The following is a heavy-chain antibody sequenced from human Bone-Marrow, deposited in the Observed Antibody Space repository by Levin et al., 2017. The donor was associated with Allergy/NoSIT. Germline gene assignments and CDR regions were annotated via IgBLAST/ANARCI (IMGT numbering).Heavy chain of an antibody. D-gene: IGHD6-19*01. J-gene: IGHJ5*02. CDR2: ISRTSRDI. V-gene: IGHV3-21*01. CDR1: GFAFNSFS. Sequence: GGSLRLSCAASGFAFNSFSMNWVRQAPGKGLEWVSSISRTSRDIFYADSLKGRFTVSRDNAANSLYLQMSSLRAEDTAVYYCAKSLAEDKDWFDPWGQGTLVTVSS. CDR3: AKSLAEDKDWFDP.